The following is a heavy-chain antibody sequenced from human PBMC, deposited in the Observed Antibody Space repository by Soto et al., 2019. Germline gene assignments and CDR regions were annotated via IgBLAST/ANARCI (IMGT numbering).Heavy chain of an antibody. CDR2: ITSYGDTT. V-gene: IGHV3-23*01. J-gene: IGHJ4*02. CDR1: GFTFSTYA. CDR3: ANSPTTVAGTNYYFDY. D-gene: IGHD6-19*01. Sequence: GGSLRLSCAVSGFTFSTYAMSWVRQAPGKGLEWVSGITSYGDTTYYADSVKGRFSISRDNSKNTLYLQMNGLRVEDTAVYYCANSPTTVAGTNYYFDYWGQGTLVAVSS.